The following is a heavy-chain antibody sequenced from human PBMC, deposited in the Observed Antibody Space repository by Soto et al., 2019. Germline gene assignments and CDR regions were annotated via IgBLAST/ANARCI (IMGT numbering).Heavy chain of an antibody. CDR2: INPSGGST. CDR3: ARGEGYSYGVPSGYGMEV. V-gene: IGHV1-46*01. Sequence: QVQLVQSGAEVKKPGASVKVSCKASGYTFTSYYMHWVRQAPGQGLECMGIINPSGGSTSYAQKFKGRVTMTRDTSTSTVYMEVSSLRSEDTAVYYCARGEGYSYGVPSGYGMEVWGQGTTVTGSS. D-gene: IGHD5-18*01. CDR1: GYTFTSYY. J-gene: IGHJ6*02.